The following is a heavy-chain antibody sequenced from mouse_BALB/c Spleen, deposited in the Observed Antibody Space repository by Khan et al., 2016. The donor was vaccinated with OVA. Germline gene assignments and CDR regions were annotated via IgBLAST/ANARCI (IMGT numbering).Heavy chain of an antibody. V-gene: IGHV5-6-5*01. Sequence: EVELVESGGGLVKPGGSLKLSCAASGLTFSIYAMSWVRQTPEKRLEWVASISTGGSTYYPDSVKGRFTISRDNARNILYLQMSSLRSEDTAMYYCSRGDYHGRGYFDVWGAGTTVTVSS. J-gene: IGHJ1*01. CDR1: GLTFSIYA. CDR3: SRGDYHGRGYFDV. D-gene: IGHD1-2*01. CDR2: ISTGGST.